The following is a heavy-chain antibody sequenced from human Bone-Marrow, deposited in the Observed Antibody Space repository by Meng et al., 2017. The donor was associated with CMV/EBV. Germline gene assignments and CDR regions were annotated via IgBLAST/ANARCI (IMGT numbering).Heavy chain of an antibody. CDR2: IKSNADGVTA. CDR3: TAGDFSLN. CDR1: GLTFSNAG. V-gene: IGHV3-15*01. Sequence: EVQLVESGGRMEDPVGSRRLSCAVSGLTFSNAGMTWVRQVPGKGLEWVGRIKSNADGVTADYAAPVKGRFAISRDDLKATLYLQMSSLKPYDTAVYYCTAGDFSLNWGQGTLVTVSS. J-gene: IGHJ4*02. D-gene: IGHD3/OR15-3a*01.